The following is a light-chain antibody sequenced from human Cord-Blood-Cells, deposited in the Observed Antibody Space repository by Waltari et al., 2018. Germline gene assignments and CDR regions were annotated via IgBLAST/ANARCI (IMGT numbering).Light chain of an antibody. CDR3: SSYAGSNNLV. V-gene: IGLV2-8*01. CDR2: EVS. CDR1: RSDVVGYTS. Sequence: QSALTQPPSASGSPGQPVTIPCTGTRSDVVGYTSVSWYQQHPGKAPKLMSYEVSKRPSGVPDRFSGSKSGNTASLTVSGLQAEDEADYYCSSYAGSNNLVFGGGTKLTVL. J-gene: IGLJ2*01.